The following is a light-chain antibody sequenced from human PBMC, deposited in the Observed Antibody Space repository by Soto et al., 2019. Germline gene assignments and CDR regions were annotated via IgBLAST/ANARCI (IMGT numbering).Light chain of an antibody. CDR3: QKYGSSPRT. J-gene: IGKJ1*01. CDR1: QSVSSSY. Sequence: EIVLTQSPGTLSLSPGERATLSCRASQSVSSSYLAWYQKKPGQAHMLLIYGASSRATGIPDRFSGSGSGTDFTLTISRLEPEDFAVYYCQKYGSSPRTFGQGTKVEIK. V-gene: IGKV3-20*01. CDR2: GAS.